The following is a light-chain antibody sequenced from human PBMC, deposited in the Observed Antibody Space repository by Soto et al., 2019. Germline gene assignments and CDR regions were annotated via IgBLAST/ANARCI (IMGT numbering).Light chain of an antibody. CDR3: QQRSNRPLT. CDR1: QSVSSTY. CDR2: GAS. Sequence: EIVLTQSPGTLSLSPGERATLSCRASQSVSSTYLVWYQQKPGQAPRLLIYGASSRATGVPDRFSGGGSGTDFTLTISSLDPEDFAVYYCQQRSNRPLTFGQGTRLEIK. V-gene: IGKV3D-20*02. J-gene: IGKJ5*01.